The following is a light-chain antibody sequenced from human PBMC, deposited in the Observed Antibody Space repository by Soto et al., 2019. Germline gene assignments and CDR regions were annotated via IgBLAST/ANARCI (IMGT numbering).Light chain of an antibody. V-gene: IGLV1-44*01. CDR1: ISNIAINS. CDR3: ASWDDSLNGPV. J-gene: IGLJ2*01. Sequence: QSVLTQPPSASGTPGRRLTISCSGSISNIAINSVSWYQQLPETAPKLLIHSSQQRPSGVPDRFSGSKSGTSASLAISDLHSEDEGDYYCASWDDSLNGPVFGGGTKLTVL. CDR2: SSQ.